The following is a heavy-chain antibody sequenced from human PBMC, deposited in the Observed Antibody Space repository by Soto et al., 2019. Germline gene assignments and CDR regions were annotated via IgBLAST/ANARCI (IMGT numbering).Heavy chain of an antibody. CDR1: GGSISSSSYF. CDR3: ARHPSNFWFDP. CDR2: IYYSGST. D-gene: IGHD4-4*01. V-gene: IGHV4-39*01. Sequence: SETLSLTCTVSGGSISSSSYFWGWIRQPPGKGLEWIGSIYYSGSTYYNPSLKSRVTVSVDTSKNQFSLRLSSVTAADTAVYYCARHPSNFWFDPWGQGTLVTVSS. J-gene: IGHJ5*02.